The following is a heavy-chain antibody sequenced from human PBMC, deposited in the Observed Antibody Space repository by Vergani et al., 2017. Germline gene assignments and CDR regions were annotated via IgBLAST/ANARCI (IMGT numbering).Heavy chain of an antibody. CDR2: INAGNGNT. V-gene: IGHV1-3*01. CDR3: ARVRITMVRGNAFDI. CDR1: GYTFTSFP. D-gene: IGHD3-10*01. J-gene: IGHJ3*02. Sequence: QVQLVQSGAEVKKPGASVKVSCKASGYTFTSFPMHWVRQAPGQRLEWMGWINAGNGNTKYSQKFQGRVTITRDTSASTAYVELSSLRSEDTAVYYCARVRITMVRGNAFDIWGQGTMVTVSS.